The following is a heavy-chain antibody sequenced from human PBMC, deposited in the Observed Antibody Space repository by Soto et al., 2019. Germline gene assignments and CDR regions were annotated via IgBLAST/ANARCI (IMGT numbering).Heavy chain of an antibody. Sequence: HPGGSLRLSCAASGFTFSSYSMNWVRQAPGKGPEWVANIKQDGSEKYYVDSVKGRFTISRDNAKNSLYLQMNSLRAEDTAVYYCARDPSTITIFGVVIPRALYYFDYWGQGTLVTVSS. CDR1: GFTFSSYS. CDR2: IKQDGSEK. D-gene: IGHD3-3*01. J-gene: IGHJ4*02. V-gene: IGHV3-7*01. CDR3: ARDPSTITIFGVVIPRALYYFDY.